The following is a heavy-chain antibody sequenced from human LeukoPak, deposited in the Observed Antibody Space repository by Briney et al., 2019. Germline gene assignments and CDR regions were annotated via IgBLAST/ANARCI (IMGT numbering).Heavy chain of an antibody. V-gene: IGHV1-46*01. CDR2: INPSGGST. Sequence: GASVKVSCKASGYTFTSYYMHWVRQAPGQGLEWMGIINPSGGSTSYAQKFQGRVTMTRDTSISTAYMELSRLRSDDTAVYYCARAGSGYDWGYWGQGTLVTVSS. J-gene: IGHJ4*02. CDR1: GYTFTSYY. D-gene: IGHD5-12*01. CDR3: ARAGSGYDWGY.